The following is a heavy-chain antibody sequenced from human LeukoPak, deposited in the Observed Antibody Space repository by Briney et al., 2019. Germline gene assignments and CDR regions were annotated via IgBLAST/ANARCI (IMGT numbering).Heavy chain of an antibody. CDR3: ARAKLDSSGYSFDY. V-gene: IGHV3-33*01. D-gene: IGHD3-22*01. CDR1: GFTFSSYG. Sequence: GGSLRLSCAASGFTFSSYGMHWVRQAPGKGLEWVAVIWYDGSNKYYVDSVKGRFTISRDNSKNTLYLQMNSLRAEDTAVYYCARAKLDSSGYSFDYWGQGTLVTVSS. J-gene: IGHJ4*02. CDR2: IWYDGSNK.